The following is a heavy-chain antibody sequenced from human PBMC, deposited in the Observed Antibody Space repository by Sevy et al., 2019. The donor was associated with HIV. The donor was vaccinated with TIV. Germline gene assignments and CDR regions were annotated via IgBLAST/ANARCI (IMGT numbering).Heavy chain of an antibody. J-gene: IGHJ4*02. Sequence: GGSLRLSCAASGFSFSTYWMTWVRQTPGKGLEWVATMNQDGTERDYMDSVKARFTISRDNTKTSLFLQMNSLSAEDTGVYYCVREGLGGFSYSLDCWGQGTLVTVSS. CDR1: GFSFSTYW. CDR2: MNQDGTER. CDR3: VREGLGGFSYSLDC. D-gene: IGHD3-16*01. V-gene: IGHV3-7*01.